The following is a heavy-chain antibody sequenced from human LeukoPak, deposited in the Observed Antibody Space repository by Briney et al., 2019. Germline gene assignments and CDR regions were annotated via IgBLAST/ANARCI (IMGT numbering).Heavy chain of an antibody. CDR2: INPNSGGT. D-gene: IGHD6-19*01. Sequence: ASVKVSCKASGYTFTSYDINWVRQATGQGLEWMGWINPNSGGTNYAQKFQGRVTMTRDTSISTAYMELSRLRSDDTAVYYCARGGGHSSGCKWSWGQGTLVTVSS. J-gene: IGHJ5*02. V-gene: IGHV1-2*02. CDR3: ARGGGHSSGCKWS. CDR1: GYTFTSYD.